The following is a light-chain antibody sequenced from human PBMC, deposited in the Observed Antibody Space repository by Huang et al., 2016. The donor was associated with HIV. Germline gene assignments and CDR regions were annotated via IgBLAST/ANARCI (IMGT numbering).Light chain of an antibody. CDR1: QSVTS. CDR3: QQYNNWPSIT. J-gene: IGKJ5*01. Sequence: EIVMTQSPATLSVSPGERATLSCRASQSVTSLAWYQQKPGQTPRLLIYGASTRATGSPARFIGSGSGTDFTLTISSLQSEDFAVYYCQQYNNWPSITFGQGTRLEIK. V-gene: IGKV3-15*01. CDR2: GAS.